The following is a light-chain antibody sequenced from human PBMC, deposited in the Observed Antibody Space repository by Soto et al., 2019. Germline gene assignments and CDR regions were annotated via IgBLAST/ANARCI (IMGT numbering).Light chain of an antibody. CDR2: EVN. CDR3: SSYRNGRV. Sequence: QSVLTQPPSVSGCPGQSVTLSCTGTSSDIGSVSWYQQPPGTAPKLMIYEVNNRPSRVPDRFSGSKSGTTASLTISGLQADDEADYYCSSYRNGRVFGGGTKLTVL. CDR1: SSDIGS. J-gene: IGLJ3*02. V-gene: IGLV2-18*02.